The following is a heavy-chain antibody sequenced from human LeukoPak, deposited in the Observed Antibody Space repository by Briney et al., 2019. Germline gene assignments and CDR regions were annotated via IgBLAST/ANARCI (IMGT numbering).Heavy chain of an antibody. Sequence: SETASLTCTVSGGSINGGNYYWAWLRQPAGKGLEWIGRISPSGSTNHNPSLTSRVTISVDTSKNQFSLKLNFVTAADTAVYYCARVSYQEGVDYWGQGTLVTVSS. V-gene: IGHV4-61*02. J-gene: IGHJ4*02. D-gene: IGHD2-2*01. CDR3: ARVSYQEGVDY. CDR2: ISPSGST. CDR1: GGSINGGNYY.